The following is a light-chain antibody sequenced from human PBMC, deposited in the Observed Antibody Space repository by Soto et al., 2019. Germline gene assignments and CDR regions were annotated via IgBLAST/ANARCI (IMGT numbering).Light chain of an antibody. J-gene: IGKJ4*01. CDR2: DAS. Sequence: EIVLTQSPATLSFSPGERATLSCRASQSVSSYLAWYQQKPGQAPRLLIYDASNRATGIPARFSGSGSGTEFNMTISSLQSEDFAVYYCQQYNNWPRATFGGGTKVDIK. CDR3: QQYNNWPRAT. CDR1: QSVSSY. V-gene: IGKV3-11*01.